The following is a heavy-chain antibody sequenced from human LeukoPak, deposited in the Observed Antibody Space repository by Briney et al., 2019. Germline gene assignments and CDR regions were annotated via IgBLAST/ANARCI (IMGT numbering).Heavy chain of an antibody. CDR1: GGTFSSYA. D-gene: IGHD1-14*01. Sequence: ASVKVSCKASGGTFSSYAISWVRQAPGQGLEWMGMINPSAGSTNYAQKFQGRVTMTRDTSTSTVYMELSGLRSEDTAMFYCARGYRWKLPDDLWGRGTLVTVSS. CDR2: INPSAGST. J-gene: IGHJ2*01. V-gene: IGHV1-46*01. CDR3: ARGYRWKLPDDL.